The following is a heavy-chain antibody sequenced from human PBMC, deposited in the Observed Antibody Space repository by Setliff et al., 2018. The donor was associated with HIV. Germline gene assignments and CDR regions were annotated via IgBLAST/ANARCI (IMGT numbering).Heavy chain of an antibody. CDR2: IYYSGST. Sequence: ETLSLTCTVSGGSISSYYWTWIRQPPGKGLEWIGYIYYSGSTDYNPSLKSRVTISVDTSKNQFSLKLSSVTAADTAVYYCARGRTQWPNYNYFDPWGLGTLVTVSS. CDR1: GGSISSYY. J-gene: IGHJ5*02. CDR3: ARGRTQWPNYNYFDP. V-gene: IGHV4-59*01. D-gene: IGHD6-19*01.